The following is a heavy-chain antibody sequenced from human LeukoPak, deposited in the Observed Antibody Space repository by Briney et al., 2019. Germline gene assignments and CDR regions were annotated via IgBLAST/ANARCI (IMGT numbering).Heavy chain of an antibody. CDR1: GCTFSNYA. CDR3: AKGCTSGNCDASRWFDP. V-gene: IGHV3-23*01. CDR2: IIGSGTIT. J-gene: IGHJ5*02. Sequence: GGSLMLSCVGYGCTFSNYAMSWVRQAPGKGLEWVSGIIGSGTITQYADTAKGRFTISTDNSKNTLNLQLNSRRADATDVYFCAKGCTSGNCDASRWFDPWGQGTLVTVSS. D-gene: IGHD2-2*01.